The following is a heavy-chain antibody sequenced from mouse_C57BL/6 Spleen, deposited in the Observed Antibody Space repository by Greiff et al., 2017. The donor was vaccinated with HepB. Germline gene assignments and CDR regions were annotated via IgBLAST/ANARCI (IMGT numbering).Heavy chain of an antibody. D-gene: IGHD2-5*01. J-gene: IGHJ3*01. Sequence: QVQLQQSGAELVRPGTSVKVSCKASGSAFTNSLIEWVKQRPGQGLEWIGVINPGSGGTNYNEKFKGKATLTADKSSSTAYMQLSSLTSEDAAVYFCARIYSNYEGFAYWGQGTLVTVSA. V-gene: IGHV1-54*01. CDR3: ARIYSNYEGFAY. CDR2: INPGSGGT. CDR1: GSAFTNSL.